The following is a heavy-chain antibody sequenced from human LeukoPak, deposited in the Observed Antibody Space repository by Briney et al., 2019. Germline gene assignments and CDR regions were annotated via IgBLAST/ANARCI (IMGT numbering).Heavy chain of an antibody. D-gene: IGHD2-2*01. V-gene: IGHV1-2*02. CDR2: INPNSGGT. CDR1: GYTFTGYY. CDR3: ARLPAVPTDHEDY. Sequence: ASVKVSCKASGYTFTGYYMHWVRQAPGQGLEWMGWINPNSGGTNYAQKFQGRVTMTRDTSISTTYMELSRLRSDDTAVYYCARLPAVPTDHEDYWGQGTLVTVSS. J-gene: IGHJ4*02.